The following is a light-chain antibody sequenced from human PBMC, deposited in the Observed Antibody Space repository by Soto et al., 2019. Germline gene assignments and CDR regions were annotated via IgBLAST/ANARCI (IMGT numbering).Light chain of an antibody. Sequence: QSALTQPPSASGSPGQSVTISCIGTSSDVGGYNYVSWYQQHPGKAPKLMIYEVSKRPSGVPERFSGSKSGNTASLTVSGLQAEDESDYYGSSYTASNNLGVFGGGTKLTVL. V-gene: IGLV2-8*01. CDR2: EVS. CDR1: SSDVGGYNY. CDR3: SSYTASNNLGV. J-gene: IGLJ2*01.